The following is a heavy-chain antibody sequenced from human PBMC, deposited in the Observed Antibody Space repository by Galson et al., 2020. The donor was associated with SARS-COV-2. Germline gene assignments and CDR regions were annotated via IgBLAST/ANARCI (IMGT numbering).Heavy chain of an antibody. D-gene: IGHD3-10*01. Sequence: SVKVSCKASGGTFSSYAISWVRQAPGQGLEWMGGIIPIFGTANYAQKFQGRVTITADESTSTAYMELSSLRSEDTAVYYCARVGWGSADNYYGSLTGMIYYYNYYMYVWCKGTTVTVSS. CDR2: IIPIFGTA. CDR3: ARVGWGSADNYYGSLTGMIYYYNYYMYV. J-gene: IGHJ6*03. CDR1: GGTFSSYA. V-gene: IGHV1-69*13.